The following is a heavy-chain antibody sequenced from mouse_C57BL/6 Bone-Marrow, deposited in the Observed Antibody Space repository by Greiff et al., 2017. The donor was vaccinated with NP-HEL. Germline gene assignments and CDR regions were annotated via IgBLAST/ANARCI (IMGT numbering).Heavy chain of an antibody. Sequence: QVQLQQPGAELVLPGASVKLSCKASGYTFTSYWMHWVKPRPGPGLELIGEIAPSDSYTNYNHTFQGKFTFTVHKSSSTAYMQLSSLTSEDSAVYYCVRGGYGSSYGDYWGQGTTLTVSS. CDR3: VRGGYGSSYGDY. V-gene: IGHV1-69*01. CDR1: GYTFTSYW. J-gene: IGHJ2*01. CDR2: IAPSDSYT. D-gene: IGHD1-1*01.